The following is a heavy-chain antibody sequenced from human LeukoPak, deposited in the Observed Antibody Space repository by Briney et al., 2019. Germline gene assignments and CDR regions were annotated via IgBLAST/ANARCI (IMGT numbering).Heavy chain of an antibody. CDR2: INPNSGGT. V-gene: IGHV1-2*02. CDR3: ARDRYYYGSGSSPFDP. D-gene: IGHD3-10*01. Sequence: GASVKVSCKASGYTFTGYYMHWVRQAPGQGLEWMGWINPNSGGTNYAQKFQGRVTMTRDTSISTAYMELSRLRSDDTAVYYCARDRYYYGSGSSPFDPWGQGTLVTVSS. CDR1: GYTFTGYY. J-gene: IGHJ5*02.